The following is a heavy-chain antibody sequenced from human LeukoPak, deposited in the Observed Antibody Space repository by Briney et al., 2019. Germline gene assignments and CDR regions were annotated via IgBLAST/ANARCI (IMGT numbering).Heavy chain of an antibody. CDR2: IHDSGRF. CDR3: ARRHAHPLDGDNSQFAFNI. Sequence: SETLSLTCIVSGASISNINYHWSWIRQPPGKGLEWIGCIHDSGRFYYNPSLKSRVTISFDTPKHQFSLRLSSVTPADTAVYYCARRHAHPLDGDNSQFAFNIWGQGTMVTVSS. V-gene: IGHV4-39*01. CDR1: GASISNINYH. J-gene: IGHJ3*02. D-gene: IGHD4-23*01.